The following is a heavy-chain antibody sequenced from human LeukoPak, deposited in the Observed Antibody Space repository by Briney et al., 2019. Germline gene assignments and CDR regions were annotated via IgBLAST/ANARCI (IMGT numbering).Heavy chain of an antibody. Sequence: GGSLRLSCAVSGFTFSNYWVSWVRQAPGKGLEWVANINQDGSEKYYVGSVRGRFTISRDNAKNSLYLQMNSLRAEDTAVYYCARVPSSSSGRDYWGQGTLVTVSS. D-gene: IGHD6-13*01. CDR1: GFTFSNYW. CDR3: ARVPSSSSGRDY. CDR2: INQDGSEK. J-gene: IGHJ4*02. V-gene: IGHV3-7*05.